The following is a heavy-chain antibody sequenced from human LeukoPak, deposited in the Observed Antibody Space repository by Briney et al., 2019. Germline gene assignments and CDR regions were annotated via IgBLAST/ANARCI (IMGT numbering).Heavy chain of an antibody. Sequence: ASVKVSCKASGYTFTSYGISWVRQAPGQWLEWMGWISAYNGNTNYAQKLQGRVTMTTDTSTSTAYMELRSLRSDDTAVYYCARDHDFWSGYYTADYWGQGTLVTVSS. D-gene: IGHD3-3*01. CDR2: ISAYNGNT. CDR3: ARDHDFWSGYYTADY. CDR1: GYTFTSYG. V-gene: IGHV1-18*01. J-gene: IGHJ4*02.